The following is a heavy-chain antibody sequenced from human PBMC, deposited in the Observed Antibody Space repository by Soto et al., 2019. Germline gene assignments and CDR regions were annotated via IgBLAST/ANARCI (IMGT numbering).Heavy chain of an antibody. CDR1: GHTLTEFS. Sequence: ASVKVSCKISGHTLTEFSIHWVRQAPGKGLEWMGGFDPEGGEAIYAQKWHGRVTVTEDTVTDTAYMELTSVTAADTAVYYCARVRGTAGKRYFDYWGQGTLVTVSS. D-gene: IGHD6-13*01. V-gene: IGHV1-24*01. CDR2: FDPEGGEA. J-gene: IGHJ4*02. CDR3: ARVRGTAGKRYFDY.